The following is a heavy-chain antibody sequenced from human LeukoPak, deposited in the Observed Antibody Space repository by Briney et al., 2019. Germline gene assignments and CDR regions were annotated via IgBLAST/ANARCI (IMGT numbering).Heavy chain of an antibody. CDR3: AKVGGLYDFWSGYSIAFDI. Sequence: PGGSLRLSCAASGFTFSSYAMSWVRQAPGKGLEWVSAISGSGGSTYYADSVKGRFTISRDNSKNTLYLQMNSLRAEDTAVYYCAKVGGLYDFWSGYSIAFDIWGQGTMVTVSS. CDR2: ISGSGGST. D-gene: IGHD3-3*01. V-gene: IGHV3-23*01. CDR1: GFTFSSYA. J-gene: IGHJ3*02.